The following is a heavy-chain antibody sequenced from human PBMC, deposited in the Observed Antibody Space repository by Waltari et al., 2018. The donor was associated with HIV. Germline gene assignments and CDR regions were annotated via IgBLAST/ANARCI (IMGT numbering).Heavy chain of an antibody. Sequence: QVQLQESGPGLVKPSETLSLTCAVSGYSISSGYYWGWIRQPPGKGLEWIGRIYHSGSTYYNPSLKSGVTIALDTSKNQFPLKLSSVTAADTAVYYCARGLGDYYDSSGYYYFDYWGQGTLVTVSS. CDR3: ARGLGDYYDSSGYYYFDY. V-gene: IGHV4-38-2*01. CDR1: GYSISSGYY. D-gene: IGHD3-22*01. J-gene: IGHJ4*02. CDR2: IYHSGST.